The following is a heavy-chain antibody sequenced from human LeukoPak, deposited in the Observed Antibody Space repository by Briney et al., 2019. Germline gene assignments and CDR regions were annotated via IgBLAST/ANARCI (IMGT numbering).Heavy chain of an antibody. V-gene: IGHV4-34*01. D-gene: IGHD3-3*01. Sequence: SETLSLTCTVSSGSISSYYWSWIRQPPGKGLEWIGEINHSGSTNYNPSLKSRVTISVDTSKNQFTLKLSSVTAADTAVYYCASTRGWSGLRRDYWGQGTLVTVSS. CDR3: ASTRGWSGLRRDY. CDR1: SGSISSYY. CDR2: INHSGST. J-gene: IGHJ4*02.